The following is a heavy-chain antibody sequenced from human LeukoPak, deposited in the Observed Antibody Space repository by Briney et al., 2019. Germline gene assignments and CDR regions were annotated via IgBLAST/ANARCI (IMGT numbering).Heavy chain of an antibody. CDR2: IYISGNT. J-gene: IGHJ4*02. CDR1: GGSISTYY. D-gene: IGHD3-22*01. V-gene: IGHV4-4*07. CDR3: ARGVYENSGPPRFDY. Sequence: SETLSLTCTVSGGSISTYYWSWIRQPAGKGLEWIGRIYISGNTNYNPSLKSRVTMSVDTSKNQLSLKLKSVTAADTAVYYCARGVYENSGPPRFDYWGQGILVTVSS.